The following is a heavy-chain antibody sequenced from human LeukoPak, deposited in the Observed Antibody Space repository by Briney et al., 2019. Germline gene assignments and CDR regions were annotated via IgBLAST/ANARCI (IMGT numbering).Heavy chain of an antibody. V-gene: IGHV1-69*05. CDR2: IIPIFGTA. CDR1: GGSFSSYA. CDR3: AWGYSSVAFDP. Sequence: ASVKVSCKASGGSFSSYAISWVRQAPGQGLEWMGGIIPIFGTANYAQKFQGRVTITTDESTSTAYMELSSLRSEDTAVYYCAWGYSSVAFDPWGQGTLVTVSS. D-gene: IGHD6-25*01. J-gene: IGHJ5*02.